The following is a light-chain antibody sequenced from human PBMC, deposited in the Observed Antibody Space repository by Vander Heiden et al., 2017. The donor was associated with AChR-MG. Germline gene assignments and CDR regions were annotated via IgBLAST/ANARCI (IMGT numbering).Light chain of an antibody. J-gene: IGKJ1*01. CDR3: QQYNNWPPWT. V-gene: IGKV3D-15*01. CDR2: GAS. CDR1: QSVSSN. Sequence: ELALTQSPATLSVSLGERATLSCRASQSVSSNLAWYQNTPGQSPRLLFYGASTRATGIPARFSGGGSETDFTLTISNLQSEDFAVYYCQQYNNWPPWTFGPGTKVEIK.